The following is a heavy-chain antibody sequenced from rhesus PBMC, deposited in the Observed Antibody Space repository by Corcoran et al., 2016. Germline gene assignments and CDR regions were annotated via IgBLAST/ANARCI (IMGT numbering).Heavy chain of an antibody. Sequence: QVTLKESGPALVKPTQTLTLTCTFSGFSLSTSGMGVGWIHQPPGKALEWLASSYWDDDKYYSTSLKSRLTLTKDTSNNQVVLTMTNMDPVDTATYYCARGGWRYYFDYWGQGVLVTVSS. J-gene: IGHJ4*01. D-gene: IGHD6-31*01. CDR1: GFSLSTSGMG. V-gene: IGHV2S1*01. CDR2: SYWDDDK. CDR3: ARGGWRYYFDY.